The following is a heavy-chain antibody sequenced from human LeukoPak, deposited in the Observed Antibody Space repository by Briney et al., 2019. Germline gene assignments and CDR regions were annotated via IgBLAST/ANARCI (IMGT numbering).Heavy chain of an antibody. CDR3: AREEYSSGWYIDY. CDR2: INTDGSST. J-gene: IGHJ4*02. V-gene: IGHV3-74*01. CDR1: GFTFSSYW. D-gene: IGHD6-19*01. Sequence: GGSLRLSCAASGFTFSSYWMHWVRQAPGRGLVWVSRINTDGSSTSHADSVKGRFTISRDNAKNTRYLQMNSLRAEDTAVYYCAREEYSSGWYIDYWGQGTLVTVSS.